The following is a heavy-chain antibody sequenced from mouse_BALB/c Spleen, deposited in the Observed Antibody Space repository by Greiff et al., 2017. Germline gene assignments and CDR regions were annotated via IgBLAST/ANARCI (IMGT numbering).Heavy chain of an antibody. CDR2: IYPGNVNT. CDR1: GYTFTSYY. CDR3: VRRTAKWYFDV. D-gene: IGHD1-2*01. J-gene: IGHJ1*01. Sequence: QVQLQQSGPELVKPGASVRISCKASGYTFTSYYIHWVKQRPGQGLEWIGWIYPGNVNTKYNEKFKGKATLTADKSSSTAYMQLSSLTSEDSAVYFCVRRTAKWYFDVWGAGTTVTVSS. V-gene: IGHV1S56*01.